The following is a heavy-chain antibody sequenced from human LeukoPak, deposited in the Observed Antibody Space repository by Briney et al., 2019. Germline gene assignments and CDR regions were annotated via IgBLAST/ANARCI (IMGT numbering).Heavy chain of an antibody. CDR1: GFTFSSYW. J-gene: IGHJ4*02. D-gene: IGHD5-18*01. CDR3: ARVFGVGGYSFDY. V-gene: IGHV3-74*01. Sequence: GGSLRLSCAASGFTFSSYWMHWVRQAPGKGLVWVSRINSDGSSTSYADSVKGRFTISRDNAKDTLYLQMNSLRAEDTAVYYCARVFGVGGYSFDYWGQGTLVTVSS. CDR2: INSDGSST.